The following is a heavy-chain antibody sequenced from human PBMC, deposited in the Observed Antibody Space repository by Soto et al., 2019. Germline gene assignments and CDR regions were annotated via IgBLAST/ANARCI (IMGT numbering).Heavy chain of an antibody. J-gene: IGHJ3*01. D-gene: IGHD3-22*01. CDR2: MFHSGRT. CDR1: GDSISSYF. Sequence: SETLSLTCTVSGDSISSYFWTWIRQPPGKALEWIGYMFHSGRTNYNPSLTSRVTMSADTSNNQFSLTLTSVTAADTAVYYCAKAVKYYDSTGYDAFAVWCQGIMVTVSS. V-gene: IGHV4-59*01. CDR3: AKAVKYYDSTGYDAFAV.